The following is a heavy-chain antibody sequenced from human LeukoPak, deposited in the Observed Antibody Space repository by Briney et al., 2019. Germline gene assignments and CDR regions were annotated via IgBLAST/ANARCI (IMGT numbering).Heavy chain of an antibody. CDR3: ARTNRFCSGGRCAYPSPDY. CDR2: ISYDGNTYYTT. V-gene: IGHV4-39*01. J-gene: IGHJ4*02. CDR1: GDSVSGGPSS. Sequence: SETLSLTCTVSGDSVSGGPSSWGWIRQTPGKGLEWIGHISYDGNTYYTTYYNPSLTSRVSISVDSSKNQFSLKLTSVIASDTAVYSCARTNRFCSGGRCAYPSPDYWGQGTLVTVSS. D-gene: IGHD2-15*01.